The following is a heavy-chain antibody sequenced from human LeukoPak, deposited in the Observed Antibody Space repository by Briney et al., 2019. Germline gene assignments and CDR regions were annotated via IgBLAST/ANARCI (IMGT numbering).Heavy chain of an antibody. D-gene: IGHD6-19*01. CDR2: IYTSGSA. V-gene: IGHV4-61*02. Sequence: SETLSLTCTVSGGSISSANYYWSWIRQPAGKGLEWIGRIYTSGSANYNPSLKSRVTISVDTSKNQFSLKLSSVTAADTAVYYCARLPRVAGYYFDYWGQGTLVTVSS. CDR3: ARLPRVAGYYFDY. J-gene: IGHJ4*02. CDR1: GGSISSANYY.